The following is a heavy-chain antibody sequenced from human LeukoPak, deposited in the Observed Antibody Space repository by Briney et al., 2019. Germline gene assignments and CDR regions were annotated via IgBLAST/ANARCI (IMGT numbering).Heavy chain of an antibody. J-gene: IGHJ6*02. D-gene: IGHD3-9*01. Sequence: GRSRRLSCAASEFTFTNNAMHWVRQAPGKGLEWVAVISNDGSDKYYADSVKGRFTISRDNSKNTLYLQMNSLRAQDTALYYCARDSAITIFFTPLMDVWGQGTTVTVSS. CDR2: ISNDGSDK. V-gene: IGHV3-30-3*01. CDR3: ARDSAITIFFTPLMDV. CDR1: EFTFTNNA.